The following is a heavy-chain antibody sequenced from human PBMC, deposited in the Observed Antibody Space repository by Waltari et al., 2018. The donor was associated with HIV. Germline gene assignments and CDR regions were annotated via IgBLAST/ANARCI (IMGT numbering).Heavy chain of an antibody. CDR2: IYSGGGT. CDR1: GFTVSRNY. Sequence: EVQLVETGGGLIQPGGSLRLSCAASGFTVSRNYMSWLRQAPGEGVEWVAVIYSGGGTSSADYVKGRFTIARDNSKNTLYLQMNSLIADDTAVYYFAREVLRWSTFDIWGQGTMVTVSS. J-gene: IGHJ3*02. D-gene: IGHD4-17*01. V-gene: IGHV3-53*05. CDR3: AREVLRWSTFDI.